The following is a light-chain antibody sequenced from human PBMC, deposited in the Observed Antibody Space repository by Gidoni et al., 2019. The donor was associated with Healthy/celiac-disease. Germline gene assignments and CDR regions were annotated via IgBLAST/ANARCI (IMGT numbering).Light chain of an antibody. Sequence: DIQTPHSPSSLSASVGDRVTITCRASQSISSYLNWYQQKPGKAPKLLIYAASSLQSGVPSRFSGSGSGTDFTRTISSLQPEDFATYYWQQSYSTRRTFGQGTKVEIK. CDR3: QQSYSTRRT. J-gene: IGKJ1*01. V-gene: IGKV1-39*01. CDR1: QSISSY. CDR2: AAS.